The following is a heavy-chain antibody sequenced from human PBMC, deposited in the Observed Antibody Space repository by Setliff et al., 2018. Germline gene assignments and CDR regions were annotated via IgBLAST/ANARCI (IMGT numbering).Heavy chain of an antibody. CDR1: GDSMRSHY. CDR2: IHPTGST. V-gene: IGHV4-59*11. CDR3: AREYNNYYYYLDV. D-gene: IGHD1-1*01. Sequence: PSETLSLTCSVSGDSMRSHYWSWIRQPPGKGLEWIGYIHPTGSTDYNPSLKSRLTMSPDTSKKQFSLKLTSVTAADTAVYYCAREYNNYYYYLDVWGKGTTVTVSS. J-gene: IGHJ6*03.